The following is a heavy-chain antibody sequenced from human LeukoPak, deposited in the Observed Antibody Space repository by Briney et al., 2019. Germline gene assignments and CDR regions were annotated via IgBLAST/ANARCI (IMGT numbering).Heavy chain of an antibody. J-gene: IGHJ3*02. CDR3: ARDSDNIAARPLDAFDI. CDR2: TYYRCKWYN. D-gene: IGHD6-6*01. V-gene: IGHV6-1*01. Sequence: SQTLSLTCAISGDSVSSNSAAWNWIRQSPSRGLEWLGRTYYRCKWYNDYAVSVKSRITINPDTSKNQLSLQLNSVTPEDTAVYYCARDSDNIAARPLDAFDIWGQGTMVTVSS. CDR1: GDSVSSNSAA.